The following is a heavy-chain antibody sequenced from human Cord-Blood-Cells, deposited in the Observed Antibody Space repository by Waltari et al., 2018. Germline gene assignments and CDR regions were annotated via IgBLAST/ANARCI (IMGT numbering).Heavy chain of an antibody. D-gene: IGHD6-6*01. J-gene: IGHJ5*02. CDR1: GYTLPAFS. V-gene: IGHV1-24*01. CDR3: ARGPAARPSYNWFDP. CDR2: FDPEDGET. Sequence: QVQLVQSGAEVKKPGASVKVSCKASGYTLPAFSMPWVRQAPGKGLEWMGGFDPEDGETIYAQKFQGRVTMTEDTSTDTAYMELSSLRSEDTAVYYCARGPAARPSYNWFDPWGQGTLVTVSS.